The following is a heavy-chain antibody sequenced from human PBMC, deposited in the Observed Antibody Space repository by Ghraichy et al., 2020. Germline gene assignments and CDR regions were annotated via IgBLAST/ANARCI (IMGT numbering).Heavy chain of an antibody. CDR1: GDSVSSNSAA. Sequence: SQTLSLTCAISGDSVSSNSAAWNWIRQSPSRGLEWLGRTYYRSKWYNDYAVSVKSRITINPDTSKNQFSLQLNSVTPEDTAVYYCAREAGWNYVYYYYGMDVWGQGTTVTVSS. V-gene: IGHV6-1*01. CDR3: AREAGWNYVYYYYGMDV. D-gene: IGHD1-7*01. J-gene: IGHJ6*02. CDR2: TYYRSKWYN.